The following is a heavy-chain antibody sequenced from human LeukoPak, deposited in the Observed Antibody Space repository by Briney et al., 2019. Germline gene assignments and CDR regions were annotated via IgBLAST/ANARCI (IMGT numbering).Heavy chain of an antibody. J-gene: IGHJ6*03. D-gene: IGHD3-10*02. V-gene: IGHV4-59*03. CDR3: AALRRGVRGSDYYYYMDV. CDR1: GGSISDYY. Sequence: SETLSLTCTVSGGSISDYYYSWIRQPPGKGLEWIGYVYYSGSSNYNASLKSRVTISVDTSKNQFSLKLSSLTAADTAVYYCAALRRGVRGSDYYYYMDVWGKGSTVIVSS. CDR2: VYYSGSS.